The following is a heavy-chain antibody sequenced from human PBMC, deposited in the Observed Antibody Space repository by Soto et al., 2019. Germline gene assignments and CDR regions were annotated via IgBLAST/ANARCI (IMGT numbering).Heavy chain of an antibody. CDR3: ARYSYDFWSGYQMAHFDY. J-gene: IGHJ4*02. CDR2: ISAYNGNT. CDR1: GYTFTSYG. Sequence: ASVKVSCKASGYTFTSYGISWVRQAPGQGLEWMGWISAYNGNTNYAQKLQGRVTMTTDTSTSTAYMERRSLRSDDTAVYYCARYSYDFWSGYQMAHFDYWGQGTLVTVSS. D-gene: IGHD3-3*01. V-gene: IGHV1-18*01.